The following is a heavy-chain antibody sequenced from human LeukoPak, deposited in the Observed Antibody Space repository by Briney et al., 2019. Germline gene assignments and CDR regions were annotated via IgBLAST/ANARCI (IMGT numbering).Heavy chain of an antibody. CDR1: GGTFSSYA. Sequence: ASVKVSCKASGGTFSSYAISWVRQAPGQGLEWMGGISAYNGNTNYAQKLQGRVTMTTDTSTSTAYMELRSLRSDDTAVYYCARVGYCSSTSCYAVEDWGQGTLVTVSS. D-gene: IGHD2-2*01. J-gene: IGHJ4*02. V-gene: IGHV1-18*01. CDR2: ISAYNGNT. CDR3: ARVGYCSSTSCYAVED.